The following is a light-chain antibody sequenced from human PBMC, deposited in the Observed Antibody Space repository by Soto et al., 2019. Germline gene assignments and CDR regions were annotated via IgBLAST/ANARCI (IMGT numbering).Light chain of an antibody. J-gene: IGKJ5*01. CDR3: QQYNSYHT. Sequence: DIQMTQSPSTLSASVGDRVTITCRASQSIGNWLAWYQQKPGKAPKLLIYKASGLESGVPSRFSGSGSGTEFTLTISSLQPDDFATYYCQQYNSYHTFGQGTRLEIK. V-gene: IGKV1-5*03. CDR2: KAS. CDR1: QSIGNW.